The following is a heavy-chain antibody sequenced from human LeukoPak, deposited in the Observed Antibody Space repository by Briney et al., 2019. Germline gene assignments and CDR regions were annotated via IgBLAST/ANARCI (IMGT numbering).Heavy chain of an antibody. Sequence: PSETLSLTCTVSGGSISSSSYYWGWIRQPPGKGLEWIGSIYYSGSTYYNPSLKSRVTISVDTSKNQFSLKLSSVTAADTAVYYCARARIAAADWFDPWGQGTLVTVSS. CDR2: IYYSGST. J-gene: IGHJ5*02. D-gene: IGHD6-13*01. CDR3: ARARIAAADWFDP. CDR1: GGSISSSSYY. V-gene: IGHV4-39*07.